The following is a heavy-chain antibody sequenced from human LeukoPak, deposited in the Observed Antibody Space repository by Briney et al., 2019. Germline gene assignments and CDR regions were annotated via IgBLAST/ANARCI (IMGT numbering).Heavy chain of an antibody. CDR3: ARAPVAGTNGFDY. CDR2: IYHSGST. V-gene: IGHV4-30-2*01. CDR1: GGSISSGGYY. D-gene: IGHD6-19*01. Sequence: SETLSLTCTGSGGSISSGGYYWSWIRQPPGKGLEWIGYIYHSGSTYYNPSLKSRVTISVDRSKNQFSLKLSSVTAADTAVYYCARAPVAGTNGFDYWGQGTLVTVSS. J-gene: IGHJ4*02.